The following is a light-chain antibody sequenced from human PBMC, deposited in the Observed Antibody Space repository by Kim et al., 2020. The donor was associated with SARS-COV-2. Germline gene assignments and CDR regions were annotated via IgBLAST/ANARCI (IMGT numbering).Light chain of an antibody. V-gene: IGKV3-11*01. CDR2: AAS. CDR1: QTVSNH. Sequence: SLSPGETATLSCRASQTVSNHLAWYQQKPGQAPRLLIYAASNRATGIPARFSGSGSGTDFTLTISSLEPEDFGVYYCQQRSNVITFGQGTRLEIK. J-gene: IGKJ5*01. CDR3: QQRSNVIT.